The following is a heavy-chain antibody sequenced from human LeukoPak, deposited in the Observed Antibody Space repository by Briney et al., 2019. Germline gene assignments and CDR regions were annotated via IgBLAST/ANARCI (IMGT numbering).Heavy chain of an antibody. CDR3: ARVTEKQYLPFDS. CDR1: GDSVSSNSAA. Sequence: SQTLSLTCALSGDSVSSNSAAWNWIRQSPSRGLEWLGRTYYRSRWYNEYALSVKSRITINPDTSKNQFSLQLNSATPEDTAVYYCARVTEKQYLPFDSWGQGTLVTVSS. J-gene: IGHJ4*02. V-gene: IGHV6-1*01. CDR2: TYYRSRWYN. D-gene: IGHD6-19*01.